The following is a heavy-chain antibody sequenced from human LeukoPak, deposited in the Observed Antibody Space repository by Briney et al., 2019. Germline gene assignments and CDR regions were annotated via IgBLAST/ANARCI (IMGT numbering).Heavy chain of an antibody. CDR2: IYYSGST. Sequence: PSETLSLTCTVSGGSISSSSYYWGWIRQPPGKGLEWIGSIYYSGSTYYNPSLKSRVTISVDTSKNQFSLKLSSVTAADTAVYYCAREAATREFDYWGQGTLVTVSS. J-gene: IGHJ4*02. CDR1: GGSISSSSYY. V-gene: IGHV4-39*07. D-gene: IGHD6-25*01. CDR3: AREAATREFDY.